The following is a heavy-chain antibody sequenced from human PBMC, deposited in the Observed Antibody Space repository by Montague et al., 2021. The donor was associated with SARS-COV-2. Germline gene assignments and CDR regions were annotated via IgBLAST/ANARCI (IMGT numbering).Heavy chain of an antibody. D-gene: IGHD1-26*01. CDR3: ARDPDSGSYSSDAFDI. Sequence: SLRLSCAASGFTFGSYAMHWVRQAPGKGLEWVAVISYDGSNKYYADSVKGRFTISRDNSKNTLYLQMNSLRAEDTAVYYCARDPDSGSYSSDAFDIWGQGTMVTVSS. CDR1: GFTFGSYA. CDR2: ISYDGSNK. J-gene: IGHJ3*02. V-gene: IGHV3-30-3*01.